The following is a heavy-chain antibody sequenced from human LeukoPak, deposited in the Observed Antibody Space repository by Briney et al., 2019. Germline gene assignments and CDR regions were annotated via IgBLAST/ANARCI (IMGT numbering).Heavy chain of an antibody. CDR3: ARWAYCGGGCWPIYFDY. Sequence: KPSETLSLTCTVSGGSISSFYWTWIRQPPGKGLEWIGYIYSSGSATYNPSLKSRVTMSVDMSKTQFSLRLRSMTAADTAVYYCARWAYCGGGCWPIYFDYWGQGTLVTVSS. CDR1: GGSISSFY. CDR2: IYSSGSA. J-gene: IGHJ4*02. V-gene: IGHV4-59*01. D-gene: IGHD2-21*02.